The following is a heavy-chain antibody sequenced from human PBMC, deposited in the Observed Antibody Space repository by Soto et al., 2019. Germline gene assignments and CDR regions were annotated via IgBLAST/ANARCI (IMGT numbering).Heavy chain of an antibody. CDR2: IYHSGST. CDR1: GGSISSSNW. V-gene: IGHV4-4*02. CDR3: VRSDTIMTLGVGYCFDY. Sequence: QVQLQESGPGLVKPSGTLSLTCAVSGGSISSSNWWSWVRQPPGKGLEWIGEIYHSGSTNYNPSLRSRVAISLDMSKTQFSLKLSSVTVADTAVYYRVRSDTIMTLGVGYCFDYWGQGTLVTVSS. J-gene: IGHJ4*02. D-gene: IGHD3-16*01.